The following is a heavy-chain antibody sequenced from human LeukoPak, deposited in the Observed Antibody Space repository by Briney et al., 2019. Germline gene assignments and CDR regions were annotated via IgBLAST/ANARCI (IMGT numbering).Heavy chain of an antibody. D-gene: IGHD2-15*01. CDR3: AKGVAGSGYFDY. Sequence: GGSLRLSCVVSGISLSNYAMTWVRQAPGKGLEWVSYISERGGSTTYADSVKGRFTIPRDNSKNTLYLQMNSLRAEDTAVYYCAKGVAGSGYFDYWGQGTLVTVSS. CDR1: GISLSNYA. CDR2: ISERGGST. V-gene: IGHV3-23*01. J-gene: IGHJ4*02.